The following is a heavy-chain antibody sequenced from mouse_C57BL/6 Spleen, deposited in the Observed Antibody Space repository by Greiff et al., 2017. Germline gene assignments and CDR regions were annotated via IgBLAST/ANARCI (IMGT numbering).Heavy chain of an antibody. J-gene: IGHJ3*01. D-gene: IGHD2-1*01. V-gene: IGHV1-76*01. CDR1: GYTFTDYY. Sequence: QVQLQQSGAELVRPEASVKLSCKASGYTFTDYYINWVKQRPGQGLEWIARIYPGSGNTYYNEKFKGKATLTAEKSSSTAYMQLSSLTSEDSAVYFCARERGYGNSPLAYWGQGTLVTVSA. CDR3: ARERGYGNSPLAY. CDR2: IYPGSGNT.